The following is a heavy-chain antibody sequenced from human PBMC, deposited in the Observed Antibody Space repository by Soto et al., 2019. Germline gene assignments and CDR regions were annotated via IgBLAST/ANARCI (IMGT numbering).Heavy chain of an antibody. CDR1: GFTFSRYG. J-gene: IGHJ4*02. Sequence: QVQLVESGGGVVQPGRSLRLSCAASGFTFSRYGMHWVRQAPGKGLEWVARISHDGNNRFYADSVKGRFTISRDNSKDTLSLQVNSLRAEDTAVFYSAKEEYRGSYFDHWGQGALVTVSS. V-gene: IGHV3-30*18. D-gene: IGHD1-26*01. CDR2: ISHDGNNR. CDR3: AKEEYRGSYFDH.